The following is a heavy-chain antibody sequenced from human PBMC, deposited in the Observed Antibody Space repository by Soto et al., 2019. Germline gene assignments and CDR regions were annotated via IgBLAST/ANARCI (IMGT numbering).Heavy chain of an antibody. D-gene: IGHD4-17*01. Sequence: QVQLQESGPGLVKSSETLSLTCTVSGDSISGYYWSWIPQPPGKGLEWIGQIYYIGSTNYNSSVKSRVTIAVDTSNHQSSLKMPSVTAEDTALYYCARHGDRYGADAVYIWGQGTMVSVSS. CDR1: GDSISGYY. V-gene: IGHV4-59*08. J-gene: IGHJ3*02. CDR2: IYYIGST. CDR3: ARHGDRYGADAVYI.